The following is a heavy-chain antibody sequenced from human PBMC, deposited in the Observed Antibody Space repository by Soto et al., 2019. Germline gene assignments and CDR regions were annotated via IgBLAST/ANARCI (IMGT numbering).Heavy chain of an antibody. CDR2: IKPDRSER. CDR3: ATDLNWEHY. Sequence: EVQLVESGGGLVQPGGSLRLSCEASGFTFGTYWMTWVRQPPGKGLECVADIKPDRSERYYVDSVKGRFTISRDNAKNSLYLHMNSLRAEDTAVYYCATDLNWEHYWGQGTLVTVSS. CDR1: GFTFGTYW. V-gene: IGHV3-7*04. J-gene: IGHJ4*02. D-gene: IGHD7-27*01.